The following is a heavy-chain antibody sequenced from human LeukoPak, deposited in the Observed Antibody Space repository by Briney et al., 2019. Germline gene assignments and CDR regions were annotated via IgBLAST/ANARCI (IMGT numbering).Heavy chain of an antibody. D-gene: IGHD6-19*01. CDR3: ARYRSGWPFDY. Sequence: GGSLRLSCAASGFTFSSYWMHWVRQAPGKGLVWVSRINSDGSGTSYADSVKGRFTISRDNAKNSLYLQMNSLRAEDTAVYYCARYRSGWPFDYWGQGTLVTVSS. CDR2: INSDGSGT. J-gene: IGHJ4*02. V-gene: IGHV3-74*01. CDR1: GFTFSSYW.